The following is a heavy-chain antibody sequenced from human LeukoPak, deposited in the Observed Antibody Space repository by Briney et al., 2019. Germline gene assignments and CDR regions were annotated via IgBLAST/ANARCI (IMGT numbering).Heavy chain of an antibody. J-gene: IGHJ4*02. D-gene: IGHD3-10*01. CDR3: AKDPGDGHRWPNLFGY. V-gene: IGHV3-48*03. Sequence: GGSLRLSCAASGFTFSSYEMNWVRQAPGKGLEWVSYISIGGSTIYYADSVKGRFTISRDNAKNSLYLQMDSLRAEDTAVYFRAKDPGDGHRWPNLFGYWGQGTLVTVSS. CDR1: GFTFSSYE. CDR2: ISIGGSTI.